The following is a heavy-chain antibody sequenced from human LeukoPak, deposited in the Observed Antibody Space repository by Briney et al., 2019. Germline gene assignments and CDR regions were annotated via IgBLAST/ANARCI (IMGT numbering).Heavy chain of an antibody. CDR1: GFTFSSYA. V-gene: IGHV3-23*01. CDR3: AKERLVSHTAGFDS. J-gene: IGHJ4*02. D-gene: IGHD2-8*02. CDR2: ISVSSGTT. Sequence: PGGSLRLSCAASGFTFSSYAMSWVRQAPGKGLEWVSVISVSSGTTYYADSMKGRFTISRDNSKSTLYLQMNSLRAEDTATYYCAKERLVSHTAGFDSWGQGTLVTVSS.